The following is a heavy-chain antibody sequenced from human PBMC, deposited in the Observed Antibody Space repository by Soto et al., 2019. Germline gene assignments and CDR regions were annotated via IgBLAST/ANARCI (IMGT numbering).Heavy chain of an antibody. J-gene: IGHJ6*02. V-gene: IGHV1-69*01. D-gene: IGHD2-15*01. CDR1: GGTFSSYA. CDR2: IIPIFGTA. CDR3: ARGTGGSYSLLYYYYGMDV. Sequence: QVQLVQSGAEVKKPGSSVKVSCKASGGTFSSYAISWVRQAPGQGLEWMGGIIPIFGTANYAQKCQGRVTITEDESTSPAYMELSSLRSEDTAVYYCARGTGGSYSLLYYYYGMDVWGQGTTVTVSS.